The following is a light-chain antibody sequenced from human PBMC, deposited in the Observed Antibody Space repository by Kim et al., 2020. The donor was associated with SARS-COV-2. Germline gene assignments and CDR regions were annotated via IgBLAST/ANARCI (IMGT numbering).Light chain of an antibody. Sequence: DIQMTQSPSSLSASVGDRVTITCRASQTISTYLNWYQQKPGKAPKLLIYAASSFQSGVPSRFSGSGSGTDFTLTISNLQPEDFATYHCRQSYSTPYNFGQGTKLEI. CDR3: RQSYSTPYN. CDR1: QTISTY. CDR2: AAS. J-gene: IGKJ2*01. V-gene: IGKV1-39*01.